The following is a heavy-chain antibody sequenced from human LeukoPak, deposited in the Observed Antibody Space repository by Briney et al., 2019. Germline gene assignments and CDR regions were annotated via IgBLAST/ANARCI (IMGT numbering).Heavy chain of an antibody. CDR2: MHYSGST. CDR1: GGSITSTSYY. CDR3: ASASRYYYYYYMDV. J-gene: IGHJ6*03. Sequence: SETLSLTCNVSGGSITSTSYYWGWIRQPPGKGLEWIGSMHYSGSTYYNQSLKSRVTISLDTSKNRFSLKLNSVTAADTAVYYCASASRYYYYYYMDVWGKGTTVTVSS. V-gene: IGHV4-39*07.